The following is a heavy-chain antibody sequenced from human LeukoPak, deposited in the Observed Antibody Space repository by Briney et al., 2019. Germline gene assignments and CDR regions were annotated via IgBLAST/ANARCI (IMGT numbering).Heavy chain of an antibody. J-gene: IGHJ4*02. CDR2: ISRSGGST. Sequence: PGGSLRLSCAASGFTFTSYAMSWVRQAPVKGLEWVSAISRSGGSTYYADSVKGRFTISRDNSKNTLYLQMNSLRAEDTAVYYCANVGSGSFYYWGQGTLVTVSS. D-gene: IGHD3-10*01. CDR3: ANVGSGSFYY. V-gene: IGHV3-23*01. CDR1: GFTFTSYA.